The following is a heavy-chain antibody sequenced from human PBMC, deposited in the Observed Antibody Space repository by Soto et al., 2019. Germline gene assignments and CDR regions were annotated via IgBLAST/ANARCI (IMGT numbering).Heavy chain of an antibody. CDR1: GGTFSSYA. CDR3: AIITMVRGVPGSFDY. CDR2: IIPIFGTA. Sequence: ASVKVSCKASGGTFSSYAISWVRQAPGQGLEWMGGIIPIFGTANYAQKFQGRVTITADESTSTAYMELSSLRSEDTAVYYCAIITMVRGVPGSFDYWGQGTLVTVSS. D-gene: IGHD3-10*01. J-gene: IGHJ4*02. V-gene: IGHV1-69*13.